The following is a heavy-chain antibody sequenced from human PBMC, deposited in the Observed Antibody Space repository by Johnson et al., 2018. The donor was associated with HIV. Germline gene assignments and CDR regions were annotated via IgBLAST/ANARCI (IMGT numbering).Heavy chain of an antibody. J-gene: IGHJ3*02. CDR2: IWYDGSNK. CDR3: ARVKGAFDI. Sequence: QVQLVESGGGVVQPGRSLRLSCAASGFTFSSYGMHWVRQAPGKGLEWVAVIWYDGSNKYYADSVKGRFTITRDNSKNTLHLQMNSLRAEDTAVYYCARVKGAFDIWGQGTMVTVSS. CDR1: GFTFSSYG. V-gene: IGHV3-33*01.